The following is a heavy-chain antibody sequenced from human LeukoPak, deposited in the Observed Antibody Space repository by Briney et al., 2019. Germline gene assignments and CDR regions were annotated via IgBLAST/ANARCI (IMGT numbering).Heavy chain of an antibody. CDR3: ARGVDSYPMDV. Sequence: SVKVSCKASGGTFSSYAISWVRQPPGQGLEWMGGIIHIFGTANYAQKFQGRVTITTDESTSTAYMELSSVRSEDTAVYYCARGVDSYPMDVWGKGTTVTVSS. J-gene: IGHJ6*04. D-gene: IGHD5-18*01. CDR1: GGTFSSYA. CDR2: IIHIFGTA. V-gene: IGHV1-69*05.